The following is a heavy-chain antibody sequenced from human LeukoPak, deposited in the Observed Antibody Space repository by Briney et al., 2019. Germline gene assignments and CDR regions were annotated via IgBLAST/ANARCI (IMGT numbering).Heavy chain of an antibody. CDR2: ITWNSGNM. J-gene: IGHJ3*02. Sequence: PGGSLRLSCAASGFTVSTNYMTWVRQAPGKGLEWVSGITWNSGNMGYADSVKGRFTISRDNAKNSLYLEMNSLKTEDTALYYCAKAKYSGYYPRNAFDIWGQGTMVTVSS. V-gene: IGHV3-9*01. CDR3: AKAKYSGYYPRNAFDI. CDR1: GFTVSTNY. D-gene: IGHD3-22*01.